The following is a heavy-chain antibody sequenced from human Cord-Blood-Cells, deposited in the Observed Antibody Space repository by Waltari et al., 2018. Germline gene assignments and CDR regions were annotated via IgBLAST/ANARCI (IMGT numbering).Heavy chain of an antibody. J-gene: IGHJ5*02. D-gene: IGHD3-3*01. V-gene: IGHV4-39*01. Sequence: QLQLQESGPGLVKPSETLSLPCTVSGGSISSSSYYWGWIRQPPGKGLEWIGSIYYSGSTYYNPSLKSRVTISVDTSKNQFSLKLSSVTAADTAVYYCARHVGFAYDFWSGYYWFDPWGQGTLVTVSS. CDR1: GGSISSSSYY. CDR2: IYYSGST. CDR3: ARHVGFAYDFWSGYYWFDP.